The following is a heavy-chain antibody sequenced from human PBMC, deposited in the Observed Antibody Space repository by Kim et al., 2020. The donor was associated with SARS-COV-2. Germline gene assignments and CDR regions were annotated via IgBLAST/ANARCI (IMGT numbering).Heavy chain of an antibody. J-gene: IGHJ4*02. CDR2: IRNKANSYAT. CDR1: GFIFSDSA. CDR3: VRRGPGYSNSYDY. D-gene: IGHD5-18*01. Sequence: GGSLRLSCAASGFIFSDSAMHWVRQASGKGLEWVARIRNKANSYATAYGASVTGRFTISRDESKNTAYLQMNSLRTEDTAVYYCVRRGPGYSNSYDYWGQGTLVTVSS. V-gene: IGHV3-73*01.